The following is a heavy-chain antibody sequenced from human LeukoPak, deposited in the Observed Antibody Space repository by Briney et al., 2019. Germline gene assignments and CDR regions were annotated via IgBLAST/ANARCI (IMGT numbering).Heavy chain of an antibody. J-gene: IGHJ4*02. Sequence: SQTLSLTCAVSGDXVSSTSAGWNWIRQSPSRGLEWLGRTYYRSKWKNDYAVSVRSRITINPDTSKNHFSLHLNSVTPEDTAVYYCARSAADIEYGGQGTLVTVSS. CDR1: GDXVSSTSAG. D-gene: IGHD6-25*01. CDR2: TYYRSKWKN. V-gene: IGHV6-1*01. CDR3: ARSAADIEY.